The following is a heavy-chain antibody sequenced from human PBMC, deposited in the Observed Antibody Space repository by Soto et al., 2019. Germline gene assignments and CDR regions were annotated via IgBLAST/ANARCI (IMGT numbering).Heavy chain of an antibody. CDR2: FSYVRGT. D-gene: IGHD6-19*01. CDR3: ARQVGGWAPWYFDY. J-gene: IGHJ4*02. CDR1: DSPITDLY. V-gene: IGHV4-59*08. Sequence: PSETLSLTCTLSDSPITDLYWSWIGQPPGKGLEWIGYFSYVRGTNNSPSLKSRATISGDTSKNQLSLNLSSVTSADTAVYYCARQVGGWAPWYFDYWGQGTLVTVSS.